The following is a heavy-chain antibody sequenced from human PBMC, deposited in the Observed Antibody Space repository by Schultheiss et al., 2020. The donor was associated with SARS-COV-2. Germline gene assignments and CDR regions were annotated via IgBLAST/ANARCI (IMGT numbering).Heavy chain of an antibody. D-gene: IGHD6-25*01. Sequence: SQTLSLTCTVSGGSISSYYWSWIRQPAGKGLEWIGRIYSSGSTNYNPSLKSRVTMSVDTSKNQFSLSLSSVTAADTAVYYCARGPRRRPNWFDPWGQGTLVTVSS. CDR3: ARGPRRRPNWFDP. V-gene: IGHV4-4*07. CDR2: IYSSGST. J-gene: IGHJ5*02. CDR1: GGSISSYY.